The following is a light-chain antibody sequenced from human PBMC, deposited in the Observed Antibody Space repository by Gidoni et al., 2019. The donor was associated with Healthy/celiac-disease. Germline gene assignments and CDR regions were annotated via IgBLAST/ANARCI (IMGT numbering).Light chain of an antibody. CDR1: QSISSY. V-gene: IGKV1-39*01. CDR3: QQCYSTPLT. J-gene: IGKJ4*01. CDR2: AAS. Sequence: DIQMTQSPSSLSASVGDRVTITCRASQSISSYLNWYQQKPGKAPKLLIYAASSLQSGVPSRFSGCVSGTVFTHTLSSLQPGYFATYHCQQCYSTPLTFGGGTKVEIK.